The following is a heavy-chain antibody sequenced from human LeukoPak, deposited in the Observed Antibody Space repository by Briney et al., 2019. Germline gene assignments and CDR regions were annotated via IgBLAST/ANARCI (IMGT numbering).Heavy chain of an antibody. CDR2: IWYDGSVQ. Sequence: PGWALRLSRAASGFTLMYYVMHRVRAAPGQGLEGVDVIWYDGSVQYYTDSVKGRFTTSRDKSKNTLYLQMNSLRAEDTAVYFCARDLAVGRWPLWHFDLWGRGTLVTVSS. J-gene: IGHJ2*01. V-gene: IGHV3-33*01. D-gene: IGHD5-24*01. CDR3: ARDLAVGRWPLWHFDL. CDR1: GFTLMYYV.